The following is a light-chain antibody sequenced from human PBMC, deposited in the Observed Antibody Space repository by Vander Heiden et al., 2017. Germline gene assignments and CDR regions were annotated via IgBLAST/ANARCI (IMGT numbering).Light chain of an antibody. V-gene: IGKV1-8*01. Sequence: AIRMTQSPSSFSASTGDRVTITCRASQGISSYLAWYQQKPGKAPKLLIYAASTLQSGVPSRFSCSGSGTDFTLTISCLQSEDFATYYCQQYYSYPLAFGQGTKVEIK. CDR2: AAS. CDR3: QQYYSYPLA. J-gene: IGKJ1*01. CDR1: QGISSY.